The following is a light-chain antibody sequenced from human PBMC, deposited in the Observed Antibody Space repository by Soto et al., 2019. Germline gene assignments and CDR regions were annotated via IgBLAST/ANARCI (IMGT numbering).Light chain of an antibody. Sequence: SSELTQPSSVSVSPGQTARITCSGDVLAQKYVRWFQQKPRQAPVSVIYKDTERPSGISERLSGSSSGTTVTLTISGAQVEDEADYYCYSAADNNLVFGTGTKLTVL. CDR2: KDT. J-gene: IGLJ1*01. V-gene: IGLV3-27*01. CDR3: YSAADNNLV. CDR1: VLAQKY.